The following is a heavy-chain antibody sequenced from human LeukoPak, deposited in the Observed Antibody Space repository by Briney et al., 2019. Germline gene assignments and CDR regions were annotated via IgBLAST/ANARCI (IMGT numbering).Heavy chain of an antibody. D-gene: IGHD4-17*01. CDR2: VYTSGST. CDR3: TRDTGTTGEVKFDP. CDR1: GGSFSGYY. V-gene: IGHV4-4*07. Sequence: SETLSLTCAVYGGSFSGYYWSWIRQPAGKGLEWIGRVYTSGSTTYNPSLKSRVTMSVDTSKSQFSLNLMSVTAADTAVYYCTRDTGTTGEVKFDPWGQGTLVTVSS. J-gene: IGHJ5*02.